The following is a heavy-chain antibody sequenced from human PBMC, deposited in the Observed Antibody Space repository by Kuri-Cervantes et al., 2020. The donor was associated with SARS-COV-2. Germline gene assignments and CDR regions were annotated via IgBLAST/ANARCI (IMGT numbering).Heavy chain of an antibody. J-gene: IGHJ6*02. CDR2: IYYSGST. V-gene: IGHV4-39*01. Sequence: SETLSLTCTVSGGSISSSSYYWGWIRQPPGKGLEWLGSIYYSGSTYYNPSLKSRVTISVDTSKNQFSLKLSSVTAADTAVYYCARHLWSDGMDVWGQGTTVTVSS. CDR1: GGSISSSSYY. CDR3: ARHLWSDGMDV. D-gene: IGHD2-8*02.